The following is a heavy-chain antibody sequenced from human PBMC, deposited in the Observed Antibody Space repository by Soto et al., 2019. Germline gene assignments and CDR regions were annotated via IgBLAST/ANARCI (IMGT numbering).Heavy chain of an antibody. CDR2: ISSSSSTI. Sequence: EVQLVESGGGLVQPGGSLRLSCAASGFTFSSYSMNWVRQAPGKGLEWVSYISSSSSTIYYADSVKGRFTISSDNAKNSLYVQVNSRRAEDTAVYYGARDSDDSRGYYLLGVYYFDYWGQGPLVTVSS. D-gene: IGHD3-22*01. J-gene: IGHJ4*02. CDR3: ARDSDDSRGYYLLGVYYFDY. V-gene: IGHV3-48*01. CDR1: GFTFSSYS.